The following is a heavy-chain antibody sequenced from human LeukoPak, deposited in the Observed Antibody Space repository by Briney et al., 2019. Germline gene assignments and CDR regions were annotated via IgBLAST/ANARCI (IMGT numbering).Heavy chain of an antibody. J-gene: IGHJ4*02. V-gene: IGHV3-48*03. D-gene: IGHD3-10*01. CDR2: ISMSGGAT. CDR1: GLTFSSYE. Sequence: PGGSLRLSCAVSGLTFSSYEMNWVRQAPGKGLEWISSISMSGGATYYADSVKGRFTISRDNAKNSLYLQMNSLTAEDTAVYYCATSRRGWGQGTLVTVSS. CDR3: ATSRRG.